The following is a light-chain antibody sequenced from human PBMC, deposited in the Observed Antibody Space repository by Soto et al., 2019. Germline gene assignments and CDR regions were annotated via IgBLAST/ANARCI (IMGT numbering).Light chain of an antibody. CDR1: SSNIGGNY. Sequence: QSVLTQPPSVSAAPGQKVTISCSGSSSNIGGNYVSWYQVLPRTASKLLIYDNKKRHSGIPDRFSGSKSGTSATLGITELQIGDEAEYYCGTWDISLDTVVFGGGTKVTVL. V-gene: IGLV1-51*01. CDR2: DNK. CDR3: GTWDISLDTVV. J-gene: IGLJ2*01.